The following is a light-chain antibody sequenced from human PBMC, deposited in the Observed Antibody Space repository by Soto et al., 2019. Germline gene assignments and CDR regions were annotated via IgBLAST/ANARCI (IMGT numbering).Light chain of an antibody. CDR1: QAIRTS. J-gene: IGKJ1*01. V-gene: IGKV1-6*01. CDR3: LQDATYPWT. CDR2: DAS. Sequence: ANQMTQSPSSLSASVGDKVTITCRASQAIRTSLVWYQQKSGKAPSLLIADASSRHSGVPSRFSGSGFDTDFNLTINGLQPEHFATYYCLQDATYPWTFGQGTRVDIK.